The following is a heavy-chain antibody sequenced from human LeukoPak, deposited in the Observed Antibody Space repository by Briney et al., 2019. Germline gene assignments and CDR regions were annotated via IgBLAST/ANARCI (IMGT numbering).Heavy chain of an antibody. D-gene: IGHD3-22*01. CDR2: ISGSGGST. CDR3: AKNYDSSGYTGTVDY. Sequence: GGSLRLSCAASGFTFSSYAMSWVRQAPGKGLEWVTAISGSGGSTYYADSVKGRFTISRDNSKNTLYLQMNSLRAEDTAVYYCAKNYDSSGYTGTVDYWGQGTLVTVSS. V-gene: IGHV3-23*01. CDR1: GFTFSSYA. J-gene: IGHJ4*02.